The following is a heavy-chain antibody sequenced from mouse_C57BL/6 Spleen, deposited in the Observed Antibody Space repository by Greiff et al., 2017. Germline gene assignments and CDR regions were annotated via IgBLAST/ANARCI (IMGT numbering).Heavy chain of an antibody. CDR2: IRLKSDNYAT. CDR1: GFTFSNYW. CDR3: TDLYYCAMDY. V-gene: IGHV6-3*01. J-gene: IGHJ4*01. Sequence: EVQLVESGGGLVQPGGSMKLSCVASGFTFSNYWMNWVRQSPEKGLEWVAQIRLKSDNYATHYAESVKGRFTISRDDSESSVYLQMNNLRAEDTGIYYCTDLYYCAMDYWGQGTSVTVSS.